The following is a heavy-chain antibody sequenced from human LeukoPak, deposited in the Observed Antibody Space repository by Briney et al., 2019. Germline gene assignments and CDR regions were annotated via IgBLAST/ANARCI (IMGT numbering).Heavy chain of an antibody. CDR3: ANQWELDY. Sequence: TGGSLRLSCAASGFSFSIYSMKWVHQAPGKGLEWVSSISSSSSDIYYADSVKGRFTISRDNSKNTLYLQMNSLRAEDTAVYYCANQWELDYWGQGTLVTVSS. CDR2: ISSSSSDI. V-gene: IGHV3-21*04. J-gene: IGHJ4*02. CDR1: GFSFSIYS. D-gene: IGHD1-26*01.